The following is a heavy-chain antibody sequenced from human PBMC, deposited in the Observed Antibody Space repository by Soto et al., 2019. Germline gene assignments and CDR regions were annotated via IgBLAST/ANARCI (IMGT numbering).Heavy chain of an antibody. CDR3: ARDRYSSGWEDY. Sequence: QVQLVESGGGVVQPGRSLRLSCAASGFTFSSYAMHWVRQAPGKGLEWVAVISYDGSNKYYADSVKGRFTISRDNSKHKLYLQMNSLTAEDTAVYYCARDRYSSGWEDYWGQGTLVTVSS. V-gene: IGHV3-30-3*01. D-gene: IGHD6-19*01. CDR1: GFTFSSYA. J-gene: IGHJ4*02. CDR2: ISYDGSNK.